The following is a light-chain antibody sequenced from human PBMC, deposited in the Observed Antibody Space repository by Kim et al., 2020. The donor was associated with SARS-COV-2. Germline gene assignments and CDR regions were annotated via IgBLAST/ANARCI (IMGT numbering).Light chain of an antibody. CDR3: QQYINWPLYT. Sequence: VSPGERATISCRASQSVNSNLAWYQQKPGQAPRLLIYSASTRATDIPARFSGSGSGTEFTLTISSLQSEDFAVYFCQQYINWPLYTFGQGTKLEI. J-gene: IGKJ2*01. V-gene: IGKV3-15*01. CDR1: QSVNSN. CDR2: SAS.